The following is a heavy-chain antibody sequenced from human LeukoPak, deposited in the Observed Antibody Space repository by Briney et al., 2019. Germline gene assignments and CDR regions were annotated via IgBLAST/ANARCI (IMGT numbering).Heavy chain of an antibody. CDR3: ARGGWAVAGTIDY. D-gene: IGHD6-19*01. CDR2: IQYSGST. J-gene: IGHJ4*02. Sequence: KSSETLSLTCTVSGDSVSGISFYWSWIRQPPGKGLQYIGYIQYSGSTNYNPSLKSRVTISLDTSKNQFSLKLSSVTAADTAVYYCARGGWAVAGTIDYWGQGTLVTVSS. V-gene: IGHV4-61*01. CDR1: GDSVSGISFY.